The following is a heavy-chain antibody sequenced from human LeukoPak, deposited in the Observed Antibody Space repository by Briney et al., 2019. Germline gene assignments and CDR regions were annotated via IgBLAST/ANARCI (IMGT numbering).Heavy chain of an antibody. CDR1: GFTFDDYG. D-gene: IGHD3-22*01. J-gene: IGHJ3*02. CDR2: INWNGGST. Sequence: GSLRLSCAASGFTFDDYGMSWVRQAPGKGLEWVSGINWNGGSTGYADSVKGRFTISRDNAKNSLYLQMNSLRAEDTALYYCARVLPGYYYDSSGPIGAFDIWGQVTMVTVSS. V-gene: IGHV3-20*04. CDR3: ARVLPGYYYDSSGPIGAFDI.